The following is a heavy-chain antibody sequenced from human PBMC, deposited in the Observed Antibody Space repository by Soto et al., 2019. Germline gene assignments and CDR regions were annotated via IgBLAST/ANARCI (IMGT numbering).Heavy chain of an antibody. CDR2: INHSGST. V-gene: IGHV4-34*01. CDR3: ARGLRRGLIDGY. Sequence: QVQLQQWGAGLLKPSETLSLTCAVYGGSFSGYYWSWIRQPPGKGLEWIGEINHSGSTNYNPSLKRRDTISVDTSQNQFSLKPSSVTAADTAVYYCARGLRRGLIDGYWGQGTLVTVSS. CDR1: GGSFSGYY. J-gene: IGHJ4*02.